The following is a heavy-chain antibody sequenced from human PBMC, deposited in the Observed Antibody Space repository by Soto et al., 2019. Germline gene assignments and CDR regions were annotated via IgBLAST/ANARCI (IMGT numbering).Heavy chain of an antibody. D-gene: IGHD6-6*01. CDR1: GSILSGYA. CDR2: ISSNGVGT. V-gene: IGHV3-64*01. Sequence: GGSLSLSCAASGSILSGYAMEWVRQAPGKGLEYVSGISSNGVGTYYANSVQGRFTISRDNSKNTVYLQMGSLRPEDMAVYYCARRARPDFYYMDVWGKGTTVTVSS. CDR3: ARRARPDFYYMDV. J-gene: IGHJ6*03.